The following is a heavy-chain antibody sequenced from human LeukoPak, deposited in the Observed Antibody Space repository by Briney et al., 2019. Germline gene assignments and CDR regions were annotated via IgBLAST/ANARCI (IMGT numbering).Heavy chain of an antibody. CDR1: GFTFSSYA. V-gene: IGHV3-23*01. Sequence: GGSLRLSCAASGFTFSSYAMSWVRQAPGKGLEWVSAISGSGGSTYYADSVKGRFTISRDNSKNTLYLQMNSLRAEDTAVYYCAKDPHSXXXXXGFXXXDLWGRGTLVTVSS. J-gene: IGHJ2*01. D-gene: IGHD3-10*01. CDR2: ISGSGGST. CDR3: AKDPHSXXXXXGFXXXDL.